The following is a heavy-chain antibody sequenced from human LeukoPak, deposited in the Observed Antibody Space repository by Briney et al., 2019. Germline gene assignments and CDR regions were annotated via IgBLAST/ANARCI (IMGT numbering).Heavy chain of an antibody. CDR2: ISGSGSTI. CDR3: AGAFDI. V-gene: IGHV3-48*02. CDR1: GFTFTTYN. Sequence: PGGSLRLSCAASGFTFTTYNMNWVRQAPGKGLEWISYISGSGSTIYYADSVKGRFTTSRDNAKNSLYLQMNSLRDEDTAAYYCAGAFDIWGQGTVVTVSS. J-gene: IGHJ3*02.